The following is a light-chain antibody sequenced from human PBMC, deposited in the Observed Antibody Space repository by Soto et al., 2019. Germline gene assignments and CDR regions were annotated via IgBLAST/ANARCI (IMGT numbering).Light chain of an antibody. CDR2: GAS. CDR1: QSVSSY. V-gene: IGKV3-15*01. Sequence: EIVLTQSPATLSLSPGERATLSCRASQSVSSYLAWYQQKPGQAPRLLIYGASTRATGIPAGFSGSGSGTEFTLPISSLQSEDVAVYYCQQYNNWPPWTFGQGTKVEIK. J-gene: IGKJ1*01. CDR3: QQYNNWPPWT.